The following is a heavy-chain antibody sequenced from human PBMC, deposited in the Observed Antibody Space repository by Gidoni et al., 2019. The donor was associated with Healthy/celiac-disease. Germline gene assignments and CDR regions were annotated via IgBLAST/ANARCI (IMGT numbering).Heavy chain of an antibody. V-gene: IGHV1-2*05. J-gene: IGHJ3*02. Sequence: MGRINPNSGGTNYAQKFQGRVTMTRDTSISTAYMELSRLRSDDTVVYYCAREAGATIRDAFDIWGQGTMVTVSS. CDR3: AREAGATIRDAFDI. D-gene: IGHD1-26*01. CDR2: INPNSGGT.